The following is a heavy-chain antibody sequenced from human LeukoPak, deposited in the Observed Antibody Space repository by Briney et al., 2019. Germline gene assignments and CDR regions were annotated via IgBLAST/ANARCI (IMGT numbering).Heavy chain of an antibody. V-gene: IGHV4-59*01. D-gene: IGHD1-1*01. CDR3: ASLNWHDRDY. Sequence: SETLSLTCTVSGGSISSYYWSWIRQPPGKGLEWIGYIYYSGSTNYNPSPKSRVTISVDTSKNQFSLKLSSVTAADTAVYYCASLNWHDRDYRSQGTLVTVSS. J-gene: IGHJ4*02. CDR1: GGSISSYY. CDR2: IYYSGST.